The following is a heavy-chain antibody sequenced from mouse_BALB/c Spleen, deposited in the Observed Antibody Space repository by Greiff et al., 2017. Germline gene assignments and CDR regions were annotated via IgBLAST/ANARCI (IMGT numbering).Heavy chain of an antibody. V-gene: IGHV7-3*02. CDR1: GFTFTDYY. Sequence: EVQRVESGGGLVQPGGSLRLSCAPSGFTFTDYYMSWVRQPPGKALEWLGFIRNKANGYTTEYSASVKGRFTISRDNSQSILYLQMNTLRAEDSATYYCARDRGTTDYFDYWGQGTTLTVSS. J-gene: IGHJ2*01. CDR3: ARDRGTTDYFDY. CDR2: IRNKANGYTT. D-gene: IGHD1-1*01.